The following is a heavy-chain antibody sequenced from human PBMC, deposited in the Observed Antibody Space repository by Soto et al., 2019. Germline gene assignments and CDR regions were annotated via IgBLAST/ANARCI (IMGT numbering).Heavy chain of an antibody. CDR3: ARSHFDY. V-gene: IGHV4-39*01. CDR2: IYYSGST. J-gene: IGHJ4*02. CDR1: GGSISSSSYY. Sequence: SETLSLTCTVSGGSISSSSYYWGWIRQPPGKGLEWIGSIYYSGSTYYNPSLKSRVTMSVDTSKNQFSLKLSSVTAADTAVYYCARSHFDYWGQGTLVTVSS.